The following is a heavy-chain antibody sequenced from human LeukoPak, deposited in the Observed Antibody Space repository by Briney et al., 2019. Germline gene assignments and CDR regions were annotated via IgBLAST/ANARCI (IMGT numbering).Heavy chain of an antibody. CDR1: GYTFIDYY. D-gene: IGHD3-3*01. CDR2: IKPNNGGT. J-gene: IGHJ6*02. CDR3: ARGTYYDFWSGSSYYAMDV. V-gene: IGHV1-2*02. Sequence: GASVKVSCKASGYTFIDYYIHWVRQAPGQGLEWMGWIKPNNGGTYYAQKSQGRVTMSRDTSIRTAYMEMNRLRSDDTAMYYCARGTYYDFWSGSSYYAMDVWGQGTTVIVSS.